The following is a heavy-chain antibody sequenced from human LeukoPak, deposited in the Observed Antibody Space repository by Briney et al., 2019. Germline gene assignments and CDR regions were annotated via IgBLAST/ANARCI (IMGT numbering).Heavy chain of an antibody. CDR1: GGSISSGDYY. V-gene: IGHV4-31*03. J-gene: IGHJ4*02. D-gene: IGHD5-12*01. Sequence: SQNLSLTCTVAGGSISSGDYYWSWIRQHPGKGLEWIGYIHYSGSTYYNPSLKSRVSISVSTSKNRFSLQLSSVTAADTAVYYCARVIGYDQLDYWGQGTLVTVSS. CDR3: ARVIGYDQLDY. CDR2: IHYSGST.